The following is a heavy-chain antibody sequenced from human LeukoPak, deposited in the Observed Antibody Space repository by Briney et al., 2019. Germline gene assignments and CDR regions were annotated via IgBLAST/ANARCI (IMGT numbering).Heavy chain of an antibody. CDR2: IYYSGST. CDR3: ARGYGDSSGYAYDAFDI. V-gene: IGHV4-38-2*02. D-gene: IGHD3-22*01. Sequence: SETLSLTCTVSGYSISSGYYWGWIRQPPGKGLEWIGSIYYSGSTYYNPSLKSRVTISVDTSKNQFSLKLSSVTAADTAVYYCARGYGDSSGYAYDAFDIWGQGTMVTVSS. J-gene: IGHJ3*02. CDR1: GYSISSGYY.